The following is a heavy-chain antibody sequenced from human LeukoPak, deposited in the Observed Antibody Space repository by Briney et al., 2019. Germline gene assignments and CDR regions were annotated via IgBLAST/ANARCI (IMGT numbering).Heavy chain of an antibody. D-gene: IGHD2-21*02. CDR2: IWYDGSNK. J-gene: IGHJ5*02. CDR1: GFTFSSYG. V-gene: IGHV3-33*01. CDR3: ARDGFAYCGGDCYSNWFDP. Sequence: GRSLRLSCAASGFTFSSYGMHWVRQAPGKGLEWVAVIWYDGSNKYYADSVKGRFTISRDNSKNTLYLQMNSLRAEDTAVYYCARDGFAYCGGDCYSNWFDPWGQGTLVTVSS.